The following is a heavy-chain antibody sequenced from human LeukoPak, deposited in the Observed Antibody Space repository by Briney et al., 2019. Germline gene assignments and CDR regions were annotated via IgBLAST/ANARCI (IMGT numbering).Heavy chain of an antibody. CDR2: ISSTGSTT. Sequence: PGGSLRLSCAATGFTFSRYSMNWVRQAPGKGLEWLAYISSTGSTTYYADSVKGRITVSRDNAKSSLYLQLNSLRAEDTAVYYCAREDHYYESSVDFDFWGQGTLVTVSS. J-gene: IGHJ4*02. D-gene: IGHD3-22*01. V-gene: IGHV3-48*01. CDR1: GFTFSRYS. CDR3: AREDHYYESSVDFDF.